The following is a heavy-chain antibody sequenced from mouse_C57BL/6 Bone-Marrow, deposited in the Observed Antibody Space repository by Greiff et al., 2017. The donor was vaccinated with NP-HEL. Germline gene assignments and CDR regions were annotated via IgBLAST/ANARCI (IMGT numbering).Heavy chain of an antibody. V-gene: IGHV1-50*01. D-gene: IGHD1-1*01. J-gene: IGHJ2*01. Sequence: QVQLQQSGAELVKPGASVKLSCKASGYTFTSYWMQWVKQRPGQGLEWIGEIDPSDSYTNYNQKFKGKATLTVDTSSSTAYMQLSSLTSEDSAVYYCARSLITTVVATPYFDYWGQGTTLTVSS. CDR1: GYTFTSYW. CDR2: IDPSDSYT. CDR3: ARSLITTVVATPYFDY.